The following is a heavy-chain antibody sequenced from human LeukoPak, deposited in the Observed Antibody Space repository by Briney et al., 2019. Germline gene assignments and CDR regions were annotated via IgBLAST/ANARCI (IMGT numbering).Heavy chain of an antibody. D-gene: IGHD6-19*01. Sequence: SQTLSLTCTVSGGSISSGSYYWSWIRQPAGKGLEWIGRIYTSGSTNYNPSLKSRVTISVDTSKNHFSLKLSSVTAADTAVYYCARVGRSSSGWLPDYWGQGTLVTVSS. CDR2: IYTSGST. V-gene: IGHV4-61*02. J-gene: IGHJ4*02. CDR3: ARVGRSSSGWLPDY. CDR1: GGSISSGSYY.